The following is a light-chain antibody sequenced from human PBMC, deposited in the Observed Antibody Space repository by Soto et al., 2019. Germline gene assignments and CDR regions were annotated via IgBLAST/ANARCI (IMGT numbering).Light chain of an antibody. CDR3: QTWGAGVDV. J-gene: IGLJ1*01. Sequence: QLVLTQSPSASASLGASVKLTCTLSSGHSSSAIAWHQQQPEKGPRFLMKLNSDGRHSKGDGIPDRFSGSSSGAERYLTISSLQSEDEADYYCQTWGAGVDVFGTGTKLTVL. CDR1: SGHSSSA. CDR2: LNSDGRH. V-gene: IGLV4-69*01.